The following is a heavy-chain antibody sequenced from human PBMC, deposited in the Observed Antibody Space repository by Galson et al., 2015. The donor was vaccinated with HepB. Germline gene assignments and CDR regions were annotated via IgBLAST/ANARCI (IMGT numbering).Heavy chain of an antibody. V-gene: IGHV3-30*04. J-gene: IGHJ4*02. D-gene: IGHD3-10*01. CDR1: GFTFSSYA. CDR2: ISYDGSNK. Sequence: LRLSCAASGFTFSSYAMHWVRQAPGKGLEWVAVISYDGSNKYYADSVKGRFTISRDNSKNTLYLQMNSLRAEDTAVYYCARGGITMVRGVKWDYWGQGTLVTVSS. CDR3: ARGGITMVRGVKWDY.